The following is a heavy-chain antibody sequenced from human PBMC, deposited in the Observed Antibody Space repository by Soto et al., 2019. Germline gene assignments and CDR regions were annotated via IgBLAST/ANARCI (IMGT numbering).Heavy chain of an antibody. CDR1: GFTFRSYS. J-gene: IGHJ6*02. CDR3: ARDAWVRGVLYYYYGMDV. Sequence: GGSLRLSCAASGFTFRSYSMNWVRQAPGKGLEWVSSISSSSSYIYYADSVKGRFTISRDNAKNSLYLQMNSLRAEDTAVYYCARDAWVRGVLYYYYGMDVWGQGTTVTVSS. V-gene: IGHV3-21*01. CDR2: ISSSSSYI. D-gene: IGHD3-10*01.